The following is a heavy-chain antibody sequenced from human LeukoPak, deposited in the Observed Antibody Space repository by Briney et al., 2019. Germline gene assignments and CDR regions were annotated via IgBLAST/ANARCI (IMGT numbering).Heavy chain of an antibody. CDR3: AKDGDYGQSYYFDY. Sequence: GGSLRLSCAASGFTFSSYSMNWVRQAPGKGLEWVSSIRSSSSYITYADSVKGRFTISRDNAKNSLYLQMNSLRAEDTAVYYCAKDGDYGQSYYFDYWGQGTLVTVSS. V-gene: IGHV3-21*01. D-gene: IGHD4-17*01. J-gene: IGHJ4*02. CDR1: GFTFSSYS. CDR2: IRSSSSYI.